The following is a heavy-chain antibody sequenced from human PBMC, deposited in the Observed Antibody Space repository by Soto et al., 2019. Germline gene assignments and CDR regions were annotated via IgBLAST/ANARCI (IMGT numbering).Heavy chain of an antibody. CDR1: GYTFTSYG. Sequence: ASVKVSCKASGYTFTSYGISWVRQAPGQGLEWMGWISAYNGNTNYVQKLQGRVTMTTDTSTSTAYMELRSLRSDDTAVYYCAWEPRSIAARPGSAFDIWGQGTMVTVSS. CDR2: ISAYNGNT. V-gene: IGHV1-18*01. J-gene: IGHJ3*02. CDR3: AWEPRSIAARPGSAFDI. D-gene: IGHD6-6*01.